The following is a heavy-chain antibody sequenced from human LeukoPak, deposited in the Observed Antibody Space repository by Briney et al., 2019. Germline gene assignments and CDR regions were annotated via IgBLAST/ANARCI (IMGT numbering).Heavy chain of an antibody. Sequence: SQTLSLTCTVTGGSISSGGYYWSWIRQHPGKGLEWIGYIYYSGSTYYNPSLKSRVTISVDTSKNQFSLKLSSVTAADTAVYYCARTGGGSWLVPFDYWGQGTLVTVSS. D-gene: IGHD6-19*01. CDR3: ARTGGGSWLVPFDY. CDR1: GGSISSGGYY. V-gene: IGHV4-31*03. J-gene: IGHJ4*02. CDR2: IYYSGST.